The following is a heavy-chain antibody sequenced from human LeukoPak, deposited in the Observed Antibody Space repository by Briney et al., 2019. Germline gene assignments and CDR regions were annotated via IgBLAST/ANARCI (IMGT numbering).Heavy chain of an antibody. CDR3: ARFRDWFGP. CDR2: NYYSGST. V-gene: IGHV4-59*11. J-gene: IGHJ5*02. CDR1: GGSISSHY. Sequence: PSETLSLTCTVSGGSISSHYWSWIRQPPGKGLEWIGYNYYSGSTNYNPSLKSRVTISVDTSKNQFSLKLSSVTAADTAVYYCARFRDWFGPWGQGTLVTVSS.